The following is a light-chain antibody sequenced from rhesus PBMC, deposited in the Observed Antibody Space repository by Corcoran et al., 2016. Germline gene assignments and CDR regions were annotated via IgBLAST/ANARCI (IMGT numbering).Light chain of an antibody. J-gene: IGKJ4*01. Sequence: DIQMTQSPSSLSASVGDTVTIICRASQGISSYLNWLQQKPGKAPKVLIYAATNLQRGVPSRFRGSGSGTDFTLPISSLQPEDFATYYCQQYKSYPLTFSGGTKVEIK. CDR1: QGISSY. CDR2: AAT. CDR3: QQYKSYPLT. V-gene: IGKV1-28*02.